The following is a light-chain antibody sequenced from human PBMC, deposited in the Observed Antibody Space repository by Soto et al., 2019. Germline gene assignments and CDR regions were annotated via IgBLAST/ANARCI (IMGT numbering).Light chain of an antibody. V-gene: IGLV2-8*01. Sequence: QPVLTQPPSASGSLGQSVTISCTGTSSDVGGYNYVSWYQQHPGKAPKLMIYEVTKRPSGVPDRFSGSKSGNTASLTVSGLQAEDEADYYCSSYAGSNNFVVFGGGTKVTVL. J-gene: IGLJ2*01. CDR1: SSDVGGYNY. CDR2: EVT. CDR3: SSYAGSNNFVV.